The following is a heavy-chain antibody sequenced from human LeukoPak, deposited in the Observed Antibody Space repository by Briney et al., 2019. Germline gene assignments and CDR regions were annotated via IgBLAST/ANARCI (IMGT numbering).Heavy chain of an antibody. J-gene: IGHJ5*02. D-gene: IGHD3-16*01. Sequence: SQTLSLTCTVSGGSISSGDYYWSWIRQPPGKGLEWIGYIYYSGSTYYNPSLKSRVTISVDTSKNQFSLKLSSVTAADTAIYYCATDPFRERFGAFDPWGQGTLVTVSS. CDR2: IYYSGST. CDR1: GGSISSGDYY. V-gene: IGHV4-30-4*01. CDR3: ATDPFRERFGAFDP.